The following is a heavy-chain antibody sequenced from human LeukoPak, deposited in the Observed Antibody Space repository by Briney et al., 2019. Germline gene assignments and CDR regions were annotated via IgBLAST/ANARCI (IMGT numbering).Heavy chain of an antibody. CDR1: GFTFSSYA. V-gene: IGHV3-23*01. CDR2: ISGSGGST. J-gene: IGHJ5*02. Sequence: GGSLRLSCAASGFTFSSYAMSWVCQAPGKGLEWVSAISGSGGSTYYADSVKGRFTISRDNSKNTLYLQMNSLRAEDTAVYYCAKDPRFMVVAADPNWFDPWGQGTLVTVSS. D-gene: IGHD2-15*01. CDR3: AKDPRFMVVAADPNWFDP.